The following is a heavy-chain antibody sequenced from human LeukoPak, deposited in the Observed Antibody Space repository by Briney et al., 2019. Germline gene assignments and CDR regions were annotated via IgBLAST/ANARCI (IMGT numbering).Heavy chain of an antibody. CDR1: RDCVSSNIAA. CDR2: TYYRSKWYN. CDR3: ASEHHYRRGFYLFWFDP. Sequence: SQTLSLTCVISRDCVSSNIAAWNWIRQSPSRGIEWLGRTYYRSKWYNDYPESVKSRIIISLDTSQNQFSLKLRSLTAPHTTVFYCASEHHYRRGFYLFWFDPWGQGTLVTVSS. J-gene: IGHJ5*02. D-gene: IGHD3-10*01. V-gene: IGHV6-1*01.